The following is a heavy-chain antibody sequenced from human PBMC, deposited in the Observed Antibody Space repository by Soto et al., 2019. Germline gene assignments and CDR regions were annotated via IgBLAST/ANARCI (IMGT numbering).Heavy chain of an antibody. CDR1: GGSVSSGSYY. CDR2: IYYSGST. CDR3: ASSKDDFWSGYSPTHYYYYGMDV. V-gene: IGHV4-61*01. D-gene: IGHD3-3*01. Sequence: SETLSLTCTVSGGSVSSGSYYWSWIRQPPGKGLEWIGYIYYSGSTNYNPSLKSRVTISVDTSKNQFSLKLSSVTAADTAVYYCASSKDDFWSGYSPTHYYYYGMDVWGQGTTVTVSS. J-gene: IGHJ6*02.